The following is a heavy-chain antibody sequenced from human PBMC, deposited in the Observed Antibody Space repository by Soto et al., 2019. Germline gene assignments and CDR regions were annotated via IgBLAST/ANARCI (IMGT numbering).Heavy chain of an antibody. CDR2: IRSKANSYAT. Sequence: PGGSLRLSCAASGFTFSGSAMHWVRQASGKGLEWVGRIRSKANSYATAYAASVKGRFTISRDDLKNTAYLQMNSLKTEDTAVYYCARDSSGGRYYDSTPHAFAIWGQGTMVT. V-gene: IGHV3-73*01. CDR3: ARDSSGGRYYDSTPHAFAI. J-gene: IGHJ3*02. D-gene: IGHD3-22*01. CDR1: GFTFSGSA.